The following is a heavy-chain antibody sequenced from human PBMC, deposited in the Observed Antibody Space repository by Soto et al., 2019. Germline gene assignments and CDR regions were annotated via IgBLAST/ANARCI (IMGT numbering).Heavy chain of an antibody. CDR3: ARGLGSSGSYSPWDXFDI. Sequence: GGSLRLSCAASGFTFSDYYMSWIRQAPGKGLEWVSYISSRSSTIFYADSVKGRFTISRDNVKNSLYLQMNSLRAEDTAVYYCARGLGSSGSYSPWDXFDIWGQGTMVTVS. J-gene: IGHJ3*02. V-gene: IGHV3-11*04. CDR2: ISSRSSTI. CDR1: GFTFSDYY. D-gene: IGHD6-19*01.